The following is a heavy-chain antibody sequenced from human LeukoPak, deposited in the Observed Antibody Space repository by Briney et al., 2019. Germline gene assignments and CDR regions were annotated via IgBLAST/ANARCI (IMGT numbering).Heavy chain of an antibody. CDR3: ARQYSSSWWEFDY. Sequence: PSETLSLTCTVSGGSISSSSYYWGWIRQPPGKGLEWIGSIYYSGSTYYNPSLKSRVTISVDTSKNQFSLKLSSVTAADTAVYYCARQYSSSWWEFDYWGQGTLVTVSS. D-gene: IGHD6-13*01. CDR2: IYYSGST. J-gene: IGHJ4*02. V-gene: IGHV4-39*07. CDR1: GGSISSSSYY.